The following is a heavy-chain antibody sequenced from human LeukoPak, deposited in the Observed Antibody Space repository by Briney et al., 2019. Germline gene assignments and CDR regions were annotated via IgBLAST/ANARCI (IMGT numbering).Heavy chain of an antibody. D-gene: IGHD4-23*01. CDR3: AKDQSMDGGNVRGYFDP. V-gene: IGHV3-23*01. CDR2: IGGGGGST. CDR1: GFTFSSYG. J-gene: IGHJ5*02. Sequence: GGSLRLSCAASGFTFSSYGMSWVRQAPGKGLEWVSTIGGGGGSTYHADSVKGRFTISRDDSKNTLYLQMNSLRAEDTAVYYCAKDQSMDGGNVRGYFDPWGQGTLVTVSS.